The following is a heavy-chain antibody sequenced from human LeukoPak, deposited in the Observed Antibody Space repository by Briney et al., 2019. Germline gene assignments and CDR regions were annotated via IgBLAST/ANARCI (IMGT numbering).Heavy chain of an antibody. D-gene: IGHD3-22*01. CDR2: IYSGGST. V-gene: IGHV3-53*01. CDR3: ARMGYYDSSGYYDDY. CDR1: GFTFSSYE. Sequence: GGSLRLSCAASGFTFSSYEMNWVRQAPGKGLEWVSVIYSGGSTYYADSVKGRFTISRDNSKNTLYLQMNSLRAEDTAVYYCARMGYYDSSGYYDDYWGQGTLVTVSS. J-gene: IGHJ4*02.